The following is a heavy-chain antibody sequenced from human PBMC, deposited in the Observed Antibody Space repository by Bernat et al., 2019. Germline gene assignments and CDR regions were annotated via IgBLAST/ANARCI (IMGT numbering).Heavy chain of an antibody. V-gene: IGHV1-18*01. CDR1: GYTFTSYG. CDR2: ISAYNGNT. J-gene: IGHJ3*02. Sequence: QVQLVQSGAEVKKPGASVKVSCKASGYTFTSYGISWVRQAPGQGLEWMGWISAYNGNTNYAQKLQGRVTMTTDTSTSTAYMELRSLRSDDTAVYYCAREDDYGGNGSPFDAFDIWGQGTMVTVSS. D-gene: IGHD4-23*01. CDR3: AREDDYGGNGSPFDAFDI.